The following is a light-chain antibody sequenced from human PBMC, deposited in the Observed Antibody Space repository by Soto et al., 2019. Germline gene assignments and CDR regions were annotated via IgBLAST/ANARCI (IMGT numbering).Light chain of an antibody. J-gene: IGLJ3*02. Sequence: QSALTQPASVSGSPGQSITISCTGTSSDVGGYNYVFWYQQHPGKAPKLMIYEVNNRPSGVSHRFSGSRSGKTASLTISGLQAEDEADYYCSSYTDSSTWLFGGGTKVTVL. CDR2: EVN. V-gene: IGLV2-14*01. CDR3: SSYTDSSTWL. CDR1: SSDVGGYNY.